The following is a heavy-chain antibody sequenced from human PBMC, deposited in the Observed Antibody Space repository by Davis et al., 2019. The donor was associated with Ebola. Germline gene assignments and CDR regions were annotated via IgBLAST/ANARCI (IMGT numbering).Heavy chain of an antibody. J-gene: IGHJ3*02. CDR3: ARELPVAGTVTFDI. D-gene: IGHD1-1*01. Sequence: SETLSLTCTVSGGSISTYYWTWIRQPPGKGLEWIGYIYYSGSTNYNPSLKSRVTISVDTSKNQFSLKLSSVTAADTAVYYCARELPVAGTVTFDIWGQGTMVAVSS. V-gene: IGHV4-59*01. CDR1: GGSISTYY. CDR2: IYYSGST.